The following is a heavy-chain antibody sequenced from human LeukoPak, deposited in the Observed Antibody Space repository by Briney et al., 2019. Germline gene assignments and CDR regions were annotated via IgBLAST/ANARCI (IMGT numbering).Heavy chain of an antibody. D-gene: IGHD3-10*01. V-gene: IGHV1-2*06. CDR1: GYTYTGYY. CDR2: INPNSGGT. Sequence: ASVKVSCKASGYTYTGYYMHCVRQAPGQGLEWMGRINPNSGGTNYAQKFQGRVTMTRDTSISTAYMELSRLRSDDTAVYYCARKVAGSYLEEYFDYWGQGTLVTVSS. J-gene: IGHJ4*02. CDR3: ARKVAGSYLEEYFDY.